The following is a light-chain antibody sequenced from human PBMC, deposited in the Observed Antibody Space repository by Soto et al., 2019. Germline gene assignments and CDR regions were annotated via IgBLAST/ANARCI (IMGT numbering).Light chain of an antibody. V-gene: IGLV3-21*02. Sequence: SYELTQPPSVSVAPGQTAGITWGGNNIGSISVHWYQQKPGQAPVLVVDDDSDRPSGIPERFSGSNSGNTATLTISRVEAGDDADSFCPVCYSSTDHVFGTGIMVTVL. CDR3: PVCYSSTDHV. CDR1: NIGSIS. CDR2: DDS. J-gene: IGLJ1*01.